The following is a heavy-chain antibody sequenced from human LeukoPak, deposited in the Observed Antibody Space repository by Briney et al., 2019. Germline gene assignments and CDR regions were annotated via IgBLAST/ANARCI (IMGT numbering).Heavy chain of an antibody. CDR3: ARERPPRTMNLYAFDI. CDR2: IYTSGST. J-gene: IGHJ3*02. Sequence: TSQTLSLTCTVSGRSISSGSYYWSWIRQPAGKGLEWIGRIYTSGSTNYNPSLKSRVTISVDTSKNQFSLKLTSVTAADTAVYHCARERPPRTMNLYAFDIWGQGTMVTVSS. V-gene: IGHV4-61*02. D-gene: IGHD1-14*01. CDR1: GRSISSGSYY.